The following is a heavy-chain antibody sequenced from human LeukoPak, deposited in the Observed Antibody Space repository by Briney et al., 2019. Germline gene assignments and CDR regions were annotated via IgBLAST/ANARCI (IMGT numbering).Heavy chain of an antibody. D-gene: IGHD4-11*01. J-gene: IGHJ5*02. CDR1: GFTFSSYA. CDR2: ISGSGGST. Sequence: PGGSLRLSCAASGFTFSSYAMSWVRQAPGKGLEWVSAISGSGGSTYYADSVKGRFTFSRDNSKNTMYLQMNSLRAEDTAVYFCARRGTDYCTPSSCHPNWFAPWGQGTQVTVSS. CDR3: ARRGTDYCTPSSCHPNWFAP. V-gene: IGHV3-23*01.